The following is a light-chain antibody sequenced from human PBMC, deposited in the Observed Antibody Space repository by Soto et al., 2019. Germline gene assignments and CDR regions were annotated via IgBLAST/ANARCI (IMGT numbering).Light chain of an antibody. J-gene: IGKJ1*01. CDR3: QQYHSYRT. V-gene: IGKV1-5*01. CDR2: DVS. Sequence: DIQMTQSLSTPSASVGDRVTITCRASQSISKWLAWYQQKPGKAPKLLMYDVSSLESGVPSRFSGSGSGTEFTLTISSLQSDDFATYYCQQYHSYRTFGQGTKVDIK. CDR1: QSISKW.